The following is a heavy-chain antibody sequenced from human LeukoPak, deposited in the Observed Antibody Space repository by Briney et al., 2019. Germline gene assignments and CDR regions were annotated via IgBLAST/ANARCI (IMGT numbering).Heavy chain of an antibody. D-gene: IGHD5-24*01. Sequence: SATLSLTCTVSGGSISSSSYYWGWLRQPPGKGLEWIGSIYYSGSTNYNPSLKSQVTISVDTSKNQFSLKLSSVTAADTAVYYCARDALEPVSRDGYNLTYYYYYGMDVWGQGTTVTVSS. J-gene: IGHJ6*02. CDR1: GGSISSSSYY. CDR3: ARDALEPVSRDGYNLTYYYYYGMDV. CDR2: IYYSGST. V-gene: IGHV4-39*07.